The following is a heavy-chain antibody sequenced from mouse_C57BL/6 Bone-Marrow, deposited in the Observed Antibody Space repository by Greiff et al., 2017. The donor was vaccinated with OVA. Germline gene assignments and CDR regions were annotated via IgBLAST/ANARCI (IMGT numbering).Heavy chain of an antibody. V-gene: IGHV5-9-1*02. CDR3: TRDPTMVATGAMDY. Sequence: EVQRVESGEGLVKPGGSLKLSCAASGFTFSSYAMSWVRQTPEKRLEWVAYISSGGGYIYYADTVKGRFTISRDNARNTLYLQMSSLKSEDTAMYYCTRDPTMVATGAMDYWGQGTSVTVSS. CDR1: GFTFSSYA. J-gene: IGHJ4*01. D-gene: IGHD2-9*01. CDR2: ISSGGGYI.